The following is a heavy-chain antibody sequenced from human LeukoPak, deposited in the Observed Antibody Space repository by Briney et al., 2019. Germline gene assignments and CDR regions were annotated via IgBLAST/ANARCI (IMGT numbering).Heavy chain of an antibody. CDR2: IIPIFGTA. CDR3: ATVAGYYYYYMDV. Sequence: SVKVPRKASGGTFSSYAISWVRQAPGQGLEWMGGIIPIFGTANYAQKFQGRVTITTDESTSTAYMELSSLRSEDTAVYYCATVAGYYYYYMDVWGKGTTVTVSS. V-gene: IGHV1-69*05. D-gene: IGHD6-19*01. CDR1: GGTFSSYA. J-gene: IGHJ6*03.